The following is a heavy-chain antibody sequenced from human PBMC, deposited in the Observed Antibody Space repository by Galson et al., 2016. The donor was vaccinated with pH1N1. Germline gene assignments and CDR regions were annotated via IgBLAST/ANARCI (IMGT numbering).Heavy chain of an antibody. D-gene: IGHD6-19*01. CDR1: GDSVSSNSAA. V-gene: IGHV6-1*01. Sequence: CAISGDSVSSNSAAWNWIRQSPSRGLEWLGRTYYRSKWFYNYAVSVQGRITINPDTSKNQFSLQLNSVTPEDTAVYYCARHSPGRAVGVFDCWGQGTLVTVSA. CDR2: TYYRSKWFY. J-gene: IGHJ4*02. CDR3: ARHSPGRAVGVFDC.